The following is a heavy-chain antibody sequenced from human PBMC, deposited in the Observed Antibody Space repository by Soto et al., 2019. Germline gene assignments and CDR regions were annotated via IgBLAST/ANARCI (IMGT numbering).Heavy chain of an antibody. CDR3: AAEDTGDKVSYLES. CDR2: IYYSGNT. D-gene: IGHD2-8*01. Sequence: GKGLEWIGSIYYSGNTYYNPSLKSLVTISIDSSKTPFSLKLNAVTTADTAVYYCAAEDTGDKVSYLESRGHGT. J-gene: IGHJ4*01. V-gene: IGHV4-39*01.